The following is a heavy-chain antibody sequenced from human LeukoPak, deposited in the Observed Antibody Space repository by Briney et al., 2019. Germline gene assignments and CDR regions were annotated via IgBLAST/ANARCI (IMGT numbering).Heavy chain of an antibody. CDR1: GFTFDDYG. CDR3: ARGVFRYYYYYYMDV. D-gene: IGHD3-10*02. CDR2: INWNGGST. Sequence: GALRLSCAASGFTFDDYGMSWVRQAPGKGLEWVSGINWNGGSTGYADSVKGRFTISRDNAKNSLYLQMNSLRAEDTALYYCARGVFRYYYYYYMDVWGKGTTVTVSS. V-gene: IGHV3-20*04. J-gene: IGHJ6*03.